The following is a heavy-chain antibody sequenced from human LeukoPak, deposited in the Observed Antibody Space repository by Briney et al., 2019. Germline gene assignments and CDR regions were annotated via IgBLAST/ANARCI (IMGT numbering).Heavy chain of an antibody. D-gene: IGHD5-24*01. CDR2: ISSNGGST. CDR1: GFTFSSYA. CDR3: VKDFGDAYNYFDF. J-gene: IGHJ4*02. V-gene: IGHV3-64D*09. Sequence: GGSLRLSCAASGFTFSSYAMNWVRQAPGKGLEYVSVISSNGGSTYYADPVKGRFTISRDNSKNTLYLQMISLRDEDAAVYYCVKDFGDAYNYFDFWGQGTPVTVSS.